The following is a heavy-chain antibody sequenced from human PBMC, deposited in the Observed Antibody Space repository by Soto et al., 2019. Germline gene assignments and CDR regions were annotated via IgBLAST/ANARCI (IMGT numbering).Heavy chain of an antibody. D-gene: IGHD2-15*01. CDR1: GFTFSNSA. Sequence: SVKVSCKTSGFTFSNSAVQWVRQARGQRLEWLGWIVVGSGNTRYAQSLHERVTITRDMTTGTAYLQLSSLASEDTAVYYCAAELYSGGSCCSFDFWGQGTTVTVSS. CDR2: IVVGSGNT. V-gene: IGHV1-58*01. CDR3: AAELYSGGSCCSFDF. J-gene: IGHJ3*01.